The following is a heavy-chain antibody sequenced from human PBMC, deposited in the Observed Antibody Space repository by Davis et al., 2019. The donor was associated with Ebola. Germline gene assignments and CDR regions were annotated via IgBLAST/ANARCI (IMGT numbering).Heavy chain of an antibody. J-gene: IGHJ4*02. CDR1: GYSFNSYW. D-gene: IGHD1-26*01. Sequence: PGGSLRLSCKGSGYSFNSYWIGWVRQMPGKGLEWMGIIYPGDSDTRYSPSFQGQVTISADKSISTAYLQWSSLKASDTAMYYCARIARYSGSYPDYWGQGTLVTVSS. V-gene: IGHV5-51*01. CDR2: IYPGDSDT. CDR3: ARIARYSGSYPDY.